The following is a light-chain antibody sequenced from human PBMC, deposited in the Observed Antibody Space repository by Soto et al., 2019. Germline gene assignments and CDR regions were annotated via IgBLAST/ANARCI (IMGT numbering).Light chain of an antibody. J-gene: IGKJ1*01. CDR1: QSVSSSY. V-gene: IGKV3-20*01. CDR2: GAS. CDR3: QQYVTSPWT. Sequence: EIVLTRSPDSLSLSPGEGATLSCRASQSVSSSYLAWYQQKPGQAPRLLIFGASSRATGIPDRFSGTGSGTDFTLTISRLEPEDFAVYYCQQYVTSPWTFGQGTKVDIK.